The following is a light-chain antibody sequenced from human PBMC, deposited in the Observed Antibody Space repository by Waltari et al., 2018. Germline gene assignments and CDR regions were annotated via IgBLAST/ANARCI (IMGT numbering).Light chain of an antibody. Sequence: QSALTQPASVSGSPGQSITISCTVTSSDVGGYNYVSWYQQHPGKAPKLMIYEVSNRPSGVSNRFSGSKSGNTASLTISGLQAEDEADYYCSSYTNSDTHVFGTGTKVTVL. CDR1: SSDVGGYNY. V-gene: IGLV2-14*01. J-gene: IGLJ1*01. CDR3: SSYTNSDTHV. CDR2: EVS.